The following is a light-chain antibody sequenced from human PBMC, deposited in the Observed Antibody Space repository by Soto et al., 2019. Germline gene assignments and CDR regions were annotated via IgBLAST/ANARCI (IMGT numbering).Light chain of an antibody. CDR3: QQRSNWPSIT. CDR2: DAS. V-gene: IGKV3-11*01. Sequence: EFVSTQSPGNLSLSPGERATLSCRASESVSTYLAWYQQKPGQALRLLMYDASTRATGIPARFSGSGSGTDFTLTISSLQPEDSAVYFCQQRSNWPSITFGQGTRLEIK. CDR1: ESVSTY. J-gene: IGKJ5*01.